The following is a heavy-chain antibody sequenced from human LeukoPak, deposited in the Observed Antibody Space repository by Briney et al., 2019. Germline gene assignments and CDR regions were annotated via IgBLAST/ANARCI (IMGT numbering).Heavy chain of an antibody. V-gene: IGHV4-39*07. CDR2: IYYSGST. D-gene: IGHD3-22*01. CDR1: GGSISSSSYY. CDR3: ARDRNGSGYYWGYFDY. Sequence: PSETLSLTCTVSGGSISSSSYYWGWIRQPPGKGLEWIGSIYYSGSTYYNPSLKSRVTISVDTSKNQFSLKLSSVTAADTAMYYCARDRNGSGYYWGYFDYWGQGTLVTVSS. J-gene: IGHJ4*02.